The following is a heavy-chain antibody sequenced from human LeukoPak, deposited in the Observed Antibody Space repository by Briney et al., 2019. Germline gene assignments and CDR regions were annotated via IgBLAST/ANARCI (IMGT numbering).Heavy chain of an antibody. D-gene: IGHD6-13*01. CDR3: ARDPGIAAAGTEGHFDS. V-gene: IGHV3-7*04. J-gene: IGHJ4*02. CDR2: INQGGREK. CDR1: GFTFSDFW. Sequence: PGGSLRLSCAASGFTFSDFWMTWVRQAPGKGLEWVANINQGGREKHYVDSVKGRFTISRDNAKNSLYLQMSSLKAEDTAVYYCARDPGIAAAGTEGHFDSWGQGTLVTVSS.